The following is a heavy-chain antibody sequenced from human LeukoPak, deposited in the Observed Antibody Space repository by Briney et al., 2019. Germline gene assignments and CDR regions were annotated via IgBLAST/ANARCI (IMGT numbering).Heavy chain of an antibody. Sequence: SVKLSCTASGFTFTSYAMQWVRQARGQRLEWIGWIVVGSGNTNYAQKFQERVTITRDMSTSTAYMELSSLRSEDTAVYYCAAGTVAAPPGYYYYYYGMDVWGQGTTVTVSS. V-gene: IGHV1-58*02. J-gene: IGHJ6*02. CDR1: GFTFTSYA. CDR3: AAGTVAAPPGYYYYYYGMDV. D-gene: IGHD6-6*01. CDR2: IVVGSGNT.